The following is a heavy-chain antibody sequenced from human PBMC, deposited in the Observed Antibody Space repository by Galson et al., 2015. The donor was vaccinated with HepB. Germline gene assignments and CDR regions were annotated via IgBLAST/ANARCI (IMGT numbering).Heavy chain of an antibody. V-gene: IGHV3-7*03. CDR1: GFTFSSYW. Sequence: SLRLSCAASGFTFSSYWMSWVRQAPGKGLEWVANIKQDGSEKYYVDSVKGRFTISRDNAKNSLYLQMNSLRAEDTAVYYCARDSQYCSSTSCYVGDYWGQGTPVTVSS. J-gene: IGHJ4*02. CDR3: ARDSQYCSSTSCYVGDY. CDR2: IKQDGSEK. D-gene: IGHD2-2*01.